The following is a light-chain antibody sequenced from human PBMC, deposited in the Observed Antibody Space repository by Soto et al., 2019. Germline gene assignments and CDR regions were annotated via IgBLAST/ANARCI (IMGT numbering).Light chain of an antibody. J-gene: IGKJ1*01. Sequence: EIVLTQSPGTLSLSPVERATLSFRASQSVSSSYLAWYQQKPGQAPRLLIYGASSRATGIPDRFSGSGSGTDFTLAISSLQPEDSATYYCLQDINYPWTFGQGTKVDIK. CDR3: LQDINYPWT. CDR1: QSVSSSY. CDR2: GAS. V-gene: IGKV3-20*01.